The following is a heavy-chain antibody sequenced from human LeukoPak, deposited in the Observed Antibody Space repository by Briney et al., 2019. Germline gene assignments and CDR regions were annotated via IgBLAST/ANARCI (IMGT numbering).Heavy chain of an antibody. V-gene: IGHV4-39*07. D-gene: IGHD3-10*01. J-gene: IGHJ6*03. Sequence: SETLSLTCTVSGGSIGSSSYYWGWIRQPPGKGLEWIGSIYYSGSTYYNPSLKSRVTISVDTSKNQFSLKLSSVTAADTAVYYCARGDSGSSTGYYYYYMDVWGKGTTVTISS. CDR2: IYYSGST. CDR1: GGSIGSSSYY. CDR3: ARGDSGSSTGYYYYYMDV.